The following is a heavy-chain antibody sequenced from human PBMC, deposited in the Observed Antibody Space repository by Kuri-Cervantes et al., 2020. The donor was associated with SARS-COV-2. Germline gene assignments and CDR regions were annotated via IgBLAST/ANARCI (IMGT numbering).Heavy chain of an antibody. J-gene: IGHJ5*02. V-gene: IGHV3-74*01. CDR1: GFTFRSYW. CDR3: ASLSNLEWLPP. D-gene: IGHD3-3*01. Sequence: LTCAASGFTFRSYWMHWVRQAPGKGLVWVSRINSDGSSTSYADSVKGRFTISRDNAKNTLYLQMNSLRAEDTAVYYCASLSNLEWLPPWGQGTLVTVSS. CDR2: INSDGSST.